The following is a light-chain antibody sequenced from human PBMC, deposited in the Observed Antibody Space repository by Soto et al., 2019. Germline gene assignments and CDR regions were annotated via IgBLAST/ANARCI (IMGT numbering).Light chain of an antibody. V-gene: IGKV3-11*01. Sequence: DIVLTQSPATLSLSPGEKATLSCRASQSISTYLAWYQQKPGQAPRLLIYGASTGASGIPARFSGSGSGTDFSLAISSPEPEAFALYHCQQRGTWPSYGGGTKVEI. CDR1: QSISTY. CDR3: QQRGTWPS. CDR2: GAS. J-gene: IGKJ4*02.